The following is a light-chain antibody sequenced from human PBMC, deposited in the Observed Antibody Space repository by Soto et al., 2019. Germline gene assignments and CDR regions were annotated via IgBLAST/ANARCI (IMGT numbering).Light chain of an antibody. Sequence: EIGLTQSPGTLSLSPGERATLSCRASQSVSSSLLAWYQQKPGQAPRLLMYGASSRATGIPDRFRGSGSETEFTLTISRLEPEYFAVYYCQQYGSSPPFTFGPGTKVDIK. V-gene: IGKV3-20*01. CDR3: QQYGSSPPFT. CDR1: QSVSSSL. CDR2: GAS. J-gene: IGKJ3*01.